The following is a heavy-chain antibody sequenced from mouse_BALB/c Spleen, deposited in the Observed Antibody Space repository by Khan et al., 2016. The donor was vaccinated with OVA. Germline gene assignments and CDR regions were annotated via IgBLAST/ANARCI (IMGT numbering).Heavy chain of an antibody. J-gene: IGHJ3*01. Sequence: QVQLKESGAELVRPGVSVKISCKGSGYTFTDYAMHWVKQSHAKSLEWIGVISTYYGDADYNQKFKGKATMTVDKSSSTAYMELARLTSEDSAIYYCARGVGNSRFAYWGQGTLVTVSA. D-gene: IGHD2-1*01. CDR2: ISTYYGDA. V-gene: IGHV1S137*01. CDR1: GYTFTDYA. CDR3: ARGVGNSRFAY.